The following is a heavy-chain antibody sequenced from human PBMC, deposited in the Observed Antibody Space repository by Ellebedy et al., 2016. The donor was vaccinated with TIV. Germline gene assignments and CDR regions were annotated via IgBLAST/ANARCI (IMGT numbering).Heavy chain of an antibody. CDR3: ALNYYDSSGYPQNDAFDI. CDR1: GYSFTNYW. D-gene: IGHD3-22*01. V-gene: IGHV5-51*01. CDR2: IYPVDFDT. J-gene: IGHJ3*02. Sequence: KVSCXGSGYSFTNYWIGWVRQMPGKGLEWMGIIYPVDFDTRYSPSFQGQVTISADKSITTAYLQWSSLKASDTAMYYCALNYYDSSGYPQNDAFDIWGQGTMVTVSS.